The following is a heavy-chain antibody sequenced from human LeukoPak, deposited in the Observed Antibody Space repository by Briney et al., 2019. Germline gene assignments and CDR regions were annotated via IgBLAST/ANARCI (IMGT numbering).Heavy chain of an antibody. J-gene: IGHJ4*02. Sequence: PSETLSLTCAVYGGSFSGYYWSWIRQPQGKGLEWIGEINHSGSTNYNPSLKSRVTISVDTSKNQFSLKLSSVTAADTAVYYCARVGGRDGYNFLDYWGQGTLVTVSS. V-gene: IGHV4-34*01. CDR2: INHSGST. CDR1: GGSFSGYY. CDR3: ARVGGRDGYNFLDY. D-gene: IGHD5-12*01.